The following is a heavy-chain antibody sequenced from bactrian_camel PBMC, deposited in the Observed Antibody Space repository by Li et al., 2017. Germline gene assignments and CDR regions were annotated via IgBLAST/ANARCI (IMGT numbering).Heavy chain of an antibody. V-gene: IGHV3S42*01. CDR1: GFTSDSCG. D-gene: IGHD5*01. J-gene: IGHJ4*01. CDR3: ANWGLGYGLGTWGY. Sequence: VQLVESGGGLAQPGGSLRLSCAASGFTSDSCGADWYRQATGKEREWVSSIISANDSTSYADSVKGRFTISKDDAKNTLYLQMNSLKTEDTAVYYCANWGLGYGLGTWGYWGQGTQVTVS. CDR2: IISANDST.